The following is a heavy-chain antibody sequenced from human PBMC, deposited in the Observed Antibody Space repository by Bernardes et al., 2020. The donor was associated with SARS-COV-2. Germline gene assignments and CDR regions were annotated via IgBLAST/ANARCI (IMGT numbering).Heavy chain of an antibody. CDR1: GFTFSTYW. Sequence: GGSLRLSCVASGFTFSTYWMSWVRQAPGKGLEWVANMNQDGSEKHYVDSVKGRFTISRDNARNSLYLQMNSLRGEDTAIYYCATDDDTVTTAFDYWGQGTLVTNSS. CDR3: ATDDDTVTTAFDY. V-gene: IGHV3-7*01. J-gene: IGHJ4*02. D-gene: IGHD4-17*01. CDR2: MNQDGSEK.